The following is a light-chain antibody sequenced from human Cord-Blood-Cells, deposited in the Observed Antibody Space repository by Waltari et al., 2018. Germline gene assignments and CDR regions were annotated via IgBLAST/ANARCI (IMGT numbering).Light chain of an antibody. CDR2: GAS. CDR1: QSVSSN. V-gene: IGKV3-15*01. Sequence: EIVMTQSPATLSVSPGERATLSCRASQSVSSNLAWYQQKPGQAPRLLIYGASTGIPARFSGSGSGTEFTLTISSLQSEDFAVYYCQQYNTWPRTFGQGTKVEIK. J-gene: IGKJ1*01. CDR3: QQYNTWPRT.